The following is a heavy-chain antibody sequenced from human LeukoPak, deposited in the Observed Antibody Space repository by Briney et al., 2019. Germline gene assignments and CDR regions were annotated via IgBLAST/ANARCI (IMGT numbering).Heavy chain of an antibody. D-gene: IGHD3-22*01. CDR2: ISGSGGST. CDR1: GFTFSSYA. J-gene: IGHJ3*02. V-gene: IGHV3-23*01. Sequence: PGGSLRLSCAASGFTFSSYAMSWVRQAPGKGLEWVSAISGSGGSTYYADSVKGRFTISRDNSKNTLYLQMNSLRAEDTAVYYCATSPPVVVISWEAFDIWGQGTMVTVSS. CDR3: ATSPPVVVISWEAFDI.